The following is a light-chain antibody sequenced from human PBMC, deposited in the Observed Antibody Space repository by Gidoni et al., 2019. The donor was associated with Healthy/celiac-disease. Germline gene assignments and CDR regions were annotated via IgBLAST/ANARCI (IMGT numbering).Light chain of an antibody. V-gene: IGKV3-11*01. J-gene: IGKJ1*01. CDR2: DAS. Sequence: EIVLTQSPATLSLSPGERATLSCRASQSVSSYLAWYQQKPGQAPSLLIYDASNRATGIPARFSGSGSGTDFTLTISSLEPEDFAVYYCQQRSGTCGKGTKVEIK. CDR1: QSVSSY. CDR3: QQRSGT.